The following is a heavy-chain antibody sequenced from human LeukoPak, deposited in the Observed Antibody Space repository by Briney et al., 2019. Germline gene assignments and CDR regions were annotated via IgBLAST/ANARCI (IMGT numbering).Heavy chain of an antibody. J-gene: IGHJ5*02. CDR1: GYTFTGYY. V-gene: IGHV1-2*02. Sequence: ASVKVSCKASGYTFTGYYIHWVRQAPGQGLEWMGWINPSSGDAHYAQMFQGTVTMTRDTSIGTAYMELNRLRSDDTAVYYCAIEGEYYYGSGSYTTAWGQGTLVTVSS. D-gene: IGHD3-10*01. CDR2: INPSSGDA. CDR3: AIEGEYYYGSGSYTTA.